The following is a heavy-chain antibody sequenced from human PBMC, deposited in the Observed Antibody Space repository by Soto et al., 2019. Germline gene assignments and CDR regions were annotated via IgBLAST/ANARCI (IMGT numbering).Heavy chain of an antibody. CDR2: IKQDGSEK. CDR3: ASPTFYFDH. V-gene: IGHV3-7*01. J-gene: IGHJ4*02. Sequence: EVQLVESGGGLVQPGGSLRLSCAASGFTFSSYWMSWVRQAPGKGLEWVANIKQDGSEKYYVDSVKGRFTISRDNAKNSLYLQVNSMRAEDTAVYYCASPTFYFDHWGQATLLTVSS. CDR1: GFTFSSYW.